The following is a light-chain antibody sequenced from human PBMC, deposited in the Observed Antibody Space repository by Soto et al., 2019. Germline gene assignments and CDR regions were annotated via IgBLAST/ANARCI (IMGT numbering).Light chain of an antibody. J-gene: IGKJ4*01. CDR3: LQHNSYPLT. CDR2: GAS. Sequence: DSQMAQAPSSQCDSLVHGLSITWPAKNGIRNDSGCYQQQPEKAPNRLIYGASSPQSGFPSRFSGSASGTEFTLTISTLQPEDLATYYCLQHNSYPLTFGGGIKVDIK. CDR1: NGIRND. V-gene: IGKV1-17*01.